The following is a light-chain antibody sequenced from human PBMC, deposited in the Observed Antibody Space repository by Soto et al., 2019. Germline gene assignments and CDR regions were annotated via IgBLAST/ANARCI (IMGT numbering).Light chain of an antibody. CDR3: QQYKDYTWT. V-gene: IGKV1-5*01. CDR2: DAS. Sequence: DIQMTQSPSTLSASVGDTVTVTCRASRSVSGWLAWYQQKPGKAPHLLIYDASSLESGVPSRFSGSGSGTEFTLTISSLQPDDFTTFYCQQYKDYTWTFGQGTKVDIK. J-gene: IGKJ1*01. CDR1: RSVSGW.